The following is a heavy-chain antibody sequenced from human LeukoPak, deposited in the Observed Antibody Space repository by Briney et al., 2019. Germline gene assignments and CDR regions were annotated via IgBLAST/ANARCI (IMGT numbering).Heavy chain of an antibody. CDR3: ARDHYPKHYDFWSGKRGLRYYYYGMDV. D-gene: IGHD3-3*01. J-gene: IGHJ6*02. CDR2: IIPIFGIA. CDR1: GGTFSSYA. Sequence: ASVKVSCKASGGTFSSYAISWVRQAPGQGLEWMGRIIPIFGIANYAQKFQGRVTITGDKSTSTAYMELSSLRSEDTAVYYCARDHYPKHYDFWSGKRGLRYYYYGMDVWGQGTTVTVSS. V-gene: IGHV1-69*04.